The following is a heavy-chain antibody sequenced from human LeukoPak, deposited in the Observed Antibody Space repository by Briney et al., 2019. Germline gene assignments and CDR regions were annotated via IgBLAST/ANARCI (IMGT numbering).Heavy chain of an antibody. J-gene: IGHJ4*02. CDR2: TNPSGGST. V-gene: IGHV1-46*01. CDR3: ARANYYDSSGYSLYYFDY. D-gene: IGHD3-22*01. CDR1: GYTXTSYY. Sequence: ASVKVSCKASGYTXTSYYMHWVRQAPGQGLEWMGITNPSGGSTSYAQKFQGRVTMTRDTSTSTVYMELSSLRSEDTAVYYCARANYYDSSGYSLYYFDYWGQGTLVTVSS.